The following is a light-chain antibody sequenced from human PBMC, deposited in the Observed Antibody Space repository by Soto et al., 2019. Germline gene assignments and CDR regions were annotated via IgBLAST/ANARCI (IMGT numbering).Light chain of an antibody. CDR2: RNN. CDR3: ATWDDSLSGVE. J-gene: IGLJ3*02. V-gene: IGLV1-44*01. Sequence: QSVLTQPPSASGTPGQRVTIPCSGSSSNIGRNTVNWYQRLPGAAPRLLVYRNNHRPSGVPDRFSGSKSGTSASLAISGLQSEDEADYYCATWDDSLSGVEFGGGTKRTVL. CDR1: SSNIGRNT.